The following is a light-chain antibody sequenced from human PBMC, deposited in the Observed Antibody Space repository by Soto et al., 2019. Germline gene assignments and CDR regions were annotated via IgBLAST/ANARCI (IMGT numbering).Light chain of an antibody. J-gene: IGKJ5*01. CDR3: QQRSNWPHT. Sequence: ETVLTQSPGTLSLSPGERATLSCRASQRVDDSHLAWYQHKPGQAPRLLIYDASNRATGIPARFSGSGSGTDFTLTISSLEPEDFAVYYCQQRSNWPHTFGQGTRLEIK. CDR1: QRVDDSH. V-gene: IGKV3-11*01. CDR2: DAS.